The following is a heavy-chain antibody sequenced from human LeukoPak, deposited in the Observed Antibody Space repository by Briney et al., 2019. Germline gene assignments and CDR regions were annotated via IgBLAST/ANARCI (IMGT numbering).Heavy chain of an antibody. V-gene: IGHV1-2*02. J-gene: IGHJ1*01. CDR3: AKTDNKYDSRLLFN. D-gene: IGHD3-22*01. Sequence: ASVKVSCKASGYIFTDYYIHWVRQAPGQGLEWMGWINPHSGGTNYARLFHGRVTMTRDTSINTAYMELSRLRSDDTAMYYCAKTDNKYDSRLLFNWGQGTQIIVSP. CDR1: GYIFTDYY. CDR2: INPHSGGT.